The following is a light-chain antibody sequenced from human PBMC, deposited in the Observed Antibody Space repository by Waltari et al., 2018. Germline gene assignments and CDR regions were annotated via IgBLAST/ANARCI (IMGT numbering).Light chain of an antibody. CDR2: DDS. Sequence: SYVLTQPPSVSVAPGQTARIPCGGDNIATKSVHWYQQRPGQAPGLVVFDDSDRPSGIPERFSGSNSGNTATLTISRVEAGDEADYYCQVWHSSSDHYVFGTGTKVTVL. CDR3: QVWHSSSDHYV. J-gene: IGLJ1*01. V-gene: IGLV3-21*02. CDR1: NIATKS.